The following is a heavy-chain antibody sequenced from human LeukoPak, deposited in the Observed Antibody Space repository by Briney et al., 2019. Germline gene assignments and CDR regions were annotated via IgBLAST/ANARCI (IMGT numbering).Heavy chain of an antibody. CDR2: IYSGGST. CDR3: AKDADGDYFGPMDY. D-gene: IGHD4-17*01. V-gene: IGHV3-53*01. Sequence: PGGSLRLSCAASGFTVSSNYMSWVRQAPGKGLEWVSVIYSGGSTYYADSVKGRFTISRDNSKNTLYLQMNSLRAEDTAVYYCAKDADGDYFGPMDYWGQGTLVTVSS. J-gene: IGHJ4*02. CDR1: GFTVSSNY.